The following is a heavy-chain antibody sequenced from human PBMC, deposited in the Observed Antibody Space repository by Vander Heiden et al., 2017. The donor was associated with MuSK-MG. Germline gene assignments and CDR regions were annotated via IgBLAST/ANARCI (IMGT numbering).Heavy chain of an antibody. CDR2: IYHSGST. D-gene: IGHD2-2*01. CDR3: ARVGSSRCDYHCTYEGCWFGP. CDR1: GYSISSGSY. Sequence: QVQLQASVPLLVNASEALSLTCAASGYSISSGSYCGGIRQPPGKGLEWIGSIYHSGSTYYNPSLKSRVTIAVDTSKNQFSLRLSSVTAADTAVYYCARVGSSRCDYHCTYEGCWFGPWCQGTLVTVSS. V-gene: IGHV4-38-2*01. J-gene: IGHJ5*02.